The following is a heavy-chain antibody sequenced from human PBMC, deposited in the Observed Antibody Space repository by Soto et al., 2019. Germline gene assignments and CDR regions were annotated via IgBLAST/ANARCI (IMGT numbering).Heavy chain of an antibody. V-gene: IGHV1-18*04. D-gene: IGHD6-19*01. CDR2: ISVYNGDT. Sequence: QVQLGQSGAEVKKPGASVKVSCKASGYTFTSYGISWVRQAPGQGLEWMGWISVYNGDTKYAQKLQGRVTMTTDTSTSTAYMELRSLRSDDTAVYYCAKSSGAVAGYYFDYWGQGTLVAVSS. J-gene: IGHJ4*02. CDR3: AKSSGAVAGYYFDY. CDR1: GYTFTSYG.